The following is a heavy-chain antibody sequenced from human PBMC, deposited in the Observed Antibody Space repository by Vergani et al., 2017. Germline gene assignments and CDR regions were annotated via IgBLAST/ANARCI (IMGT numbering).Heavy chain of an antibody. CDR2: ISDGGETK. D-gene: IGHD1/OR15-1a*01. CDR3: GRKQSPASLMDKPIDI. Sequence: QVQLVASGGGLVRPGGSLRPSCAASGFIFSDYYMTWIRQTPGKGLEWLAQISDGGETKMYAASLKGRFTVSRDNTKNLLILQMKTLKVDDTATYYCGRKQSPASLMDKPIDIWGQGTLVTVSS. V-gene: IGHV3-11*01. J-gene: IGHJ5*02. CDR1: GFIFSDYY.